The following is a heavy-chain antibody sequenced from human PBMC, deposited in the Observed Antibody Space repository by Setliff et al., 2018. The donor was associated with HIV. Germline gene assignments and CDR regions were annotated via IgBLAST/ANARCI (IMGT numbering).Heavy chain of an antibody. J-gene: IGHJ4*02. CDR3: ARQLSNSLES. D-gene: IGHD1-1*01. CDR1: EYMILAYK. CDR2: ISPNNGAA. Sequence: ASVKVSCKATEYMILAYKMNWVRQAPGQGLEWIGRISPNNGAAEYAPKFQGRVIMTLDTSINTAYMEFSSLRSDDTAVYYCARQLSNSLESWGQGTLVTVSS. V-gene: IGHV1-2*06.